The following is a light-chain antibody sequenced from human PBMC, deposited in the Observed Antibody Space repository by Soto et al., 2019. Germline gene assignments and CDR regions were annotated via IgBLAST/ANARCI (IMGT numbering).Light chain of an antibody. CDR3: QQANIFQLT. CDR2: AAS. V-gene: IGKV1-12*01. Sequence: DLQMTQSPSSVSASVGDRVTITCRASQALSSWLAWYQQKPGKAPKLLIYAASSLQSGVPSRFSGGGSGTEFTLTISSLQPEDFATYYCQQANIFQLTFGGGTKVEIK. CDR1: QALSSW. J-gene: IGKJ4*01.